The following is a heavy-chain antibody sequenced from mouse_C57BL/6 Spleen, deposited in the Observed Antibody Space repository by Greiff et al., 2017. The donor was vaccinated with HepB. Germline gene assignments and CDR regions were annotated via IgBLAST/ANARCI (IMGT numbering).Heavy chain of an antibody. CDR1: GYTFTDYE. J-gene: IGHJ2*01. CDR3: TRRDLRWDY. Sequence: QVQLQQSGAELVRPGASVTLSCKASGYTFTDYEMHWVKQTPVQGLEWIGAIDPETGGTAYNQKFKGKAILTADKSSSTAYMELRSLTSEDSAVYYCTRRDLRWDYWGQGTTLTVSS. D-gene: IGHD2-1*01. V-gene: IGHV1-15*01. CDR2: IDPETGGT.